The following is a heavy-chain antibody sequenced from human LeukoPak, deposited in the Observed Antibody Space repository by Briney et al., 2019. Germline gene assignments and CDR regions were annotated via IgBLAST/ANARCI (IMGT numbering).Heavy chain of an antibody. CDR2: INHSGST. CDR3: ARDTYYCDSSGYPRLDY. Sequence: SETLSLTCAVYGASFSGYYWSWVRHPPGKRLEWLGEINHSGSTNYTPSLKSRVTISVDTSKNQFSLKLSSVTAADTAVYYRARDTYYCDSSGYPRLDYWGQGTLVTVSS. J-gene: IGHJ4*02. CDR1: GASFSGYY. D-gene: IGHD3-22*01. V-gene: IGHV4-34*01.